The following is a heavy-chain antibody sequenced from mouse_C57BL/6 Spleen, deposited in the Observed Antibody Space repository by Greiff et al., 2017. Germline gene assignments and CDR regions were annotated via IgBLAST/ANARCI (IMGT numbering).Heavy chain of an antibody. J-gene: IGHJ4*01. V-gene: IGHV1-81*01. CDR2: IYPRSGNT. CDR3: ARRIYYGNGSYYAMDY. D-gene: IGHD2-1*01. Sequence: QVQLQQSGAELARPGASVKLSCKASGYTFTSYGISWVQQRTGQGLEWIGEIYPRSGNTYYNEKFKGKATLTADKSSSTAYMELRSLTSEDSAVYFCARRIYYGNGSYYAMDYWGQGTSVTVSS. CDR1: GYTFTSYG.